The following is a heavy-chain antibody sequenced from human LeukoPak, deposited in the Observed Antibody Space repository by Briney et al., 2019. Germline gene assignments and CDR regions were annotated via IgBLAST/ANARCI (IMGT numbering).Heavy chain of an antibody. Sequence: GASVKVSCKASGYTFLSYGFSWVRRAPGQGLEWMGWINAGNGNTKYSQKFQGRVTITRDTSASTAYMELSSLRSEDTAVYYCARGPYILRYFDWLSRGGDYYGMDVWGQGTTVTVSS. J-gene: IGHJ6*02. V-gene: IGHV1-3*01. CDR3: ARGPYILRYFDWLSRGGDYYGMDV. CDR1: GYTFLSYG. CDR2: INAGNGNT. D-gene: IGHD3-9*01.